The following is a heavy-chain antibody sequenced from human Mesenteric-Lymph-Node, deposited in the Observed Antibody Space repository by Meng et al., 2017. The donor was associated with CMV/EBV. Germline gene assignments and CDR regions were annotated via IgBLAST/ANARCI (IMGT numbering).Heavy chain of an antibody. V-gene: IGHV4-39*01. D-gene: IGHD3-22*01. CDR2: VHHSGTT. Sequence: QLQCVESGPVLVKPSATLSLSCIVSGDSISNSTYYWTWIRQPPGKGLEWIGSVHHSGTTYYNPSLKGRLTISVDTSANLFSLRLTTVTAADTATYYCARRGNYDSDYSEYWGQGTLVTVSS. J-gene: IGHJ4*02. CDR1: GDSISNSTYY. CDR3: ARRGNYDSDYSEY.